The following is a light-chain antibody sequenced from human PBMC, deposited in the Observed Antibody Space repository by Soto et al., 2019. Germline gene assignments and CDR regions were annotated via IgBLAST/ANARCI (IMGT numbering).Light chain of an antibody. J-gene: IGKJ5*01. CDR2: GAS. Sequence: EIVLTQSPGTLSLSPGERATLSCRASQSVSSNFVAWYQEKPGQAPRFLIYGASSRATGIPDRFSGSGSGTDFTITITRLENEDSAVYVCQQYTGPTTTFGQGTRLEIK. CDR3: QQYTGPTTT. V-gene: IGKV3-20*01. CDR1: QSVSSNF.